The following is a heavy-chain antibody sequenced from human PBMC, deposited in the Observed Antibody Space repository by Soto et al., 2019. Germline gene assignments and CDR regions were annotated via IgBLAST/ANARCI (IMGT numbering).Heavy chain of an antibody. D-gene: IGHD2-15*01. CDR3: ASRKLLHSRAYYMDV. J-gene: IGHJ6*03. CDR1: GGSFSGYY. CDR2: INHSGST. Sequence: SETLSLTCAVYGGSFSGYYWSWIRQPPGKGLEWIGEINHSGSTNYNPSLKSRVTISVDTSKNQFSLKLSSVTAADTAVYYCASRKLLHSRAYYMDVWGKRTTVTVSS. V-gene: IGHV4-34*01.